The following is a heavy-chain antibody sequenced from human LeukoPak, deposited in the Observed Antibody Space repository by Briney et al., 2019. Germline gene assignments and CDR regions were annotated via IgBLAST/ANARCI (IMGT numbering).Heavy chain of an antibody. CDR1: GYTFTSYD. D-gene: IGHD6-13*01. Sequence: ASVKVSCTASGYTFTSYDINWVRQATGQGLEWLGWMNPNSGNTGYAQKFQGRVTMTRNTSISTAYMELSSLRSEDTAVYYCARGRGRAAAGRVDYWGQGTLVTVSS. V-gene: IGHV1-8*01. CDR2: MNPNSGNT. CDR3: ARGRGRAAAGRVDY. J-gene: IGHJ4*02.